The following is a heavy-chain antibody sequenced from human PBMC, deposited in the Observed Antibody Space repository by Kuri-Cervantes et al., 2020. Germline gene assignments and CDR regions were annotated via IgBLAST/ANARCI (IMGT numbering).Heavy chain of an antibody. V-gene: IGHV3-30*03. J-gene: IGHJ3*02. CDR2: ISYDGSNK. D-gene: IGHD1-14*01. CDR1: GFTFSDYY. CDR3: AHRGRSVSDAFDI. Sequence: GESLKISCAASGFTFSDYYMSWIRQAPGKGLEWVAVISYDGSNKYYADSVKGRFTISRDNSKNTLYLQMNSLRAEDTAVYYCAHRGRSVSDAFDIWGQGTMVTVSS.